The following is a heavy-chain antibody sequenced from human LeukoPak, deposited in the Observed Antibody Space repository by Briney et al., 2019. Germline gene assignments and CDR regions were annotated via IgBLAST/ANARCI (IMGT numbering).Heavy chain of an antibody. CDR2: IYYSGST. D-gene: IGHD2/OR15-2a*01. CDR1: GGSISSSSYY. CDR3: VRSNAGESYYFDY. J-gene: IGHJ4*02. V-gene: IGHV4-39*01. Sequence: SETLSLTCPVSGGSISSSSYYWGWIRQPPGKGLEWIGSIYYSGSTYYNPSLKSRVTISVDTSKNQFSLKLSSVTAADTAVYYCVRSNAGESYYFDYWGQGTLVTVSS.